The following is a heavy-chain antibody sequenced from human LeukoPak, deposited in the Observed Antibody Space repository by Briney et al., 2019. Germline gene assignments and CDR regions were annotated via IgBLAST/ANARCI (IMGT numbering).Heavy chain of an antibody. J-gene: IGHJ4*02. CDR3: ARGSGYPYYFDY. D-gene: IGHD3-22*01. CDR1: GGAISSYY. V-gene: IGHV4-59*01. Sequence: SETLSLTCTVSGGAISSYYWSWIRQPPGKGLEWIGCIYYSGNTSYNPSLKSRVTISLDTSKIQLSLKLSSVTAADTAVYYCARGSGYPYYFDYWGQGALVTVSS. CDR2: IYYSGNT.